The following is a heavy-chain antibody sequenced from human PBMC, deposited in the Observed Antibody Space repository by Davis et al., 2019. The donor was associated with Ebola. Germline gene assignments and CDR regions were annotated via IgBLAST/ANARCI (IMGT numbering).Heavy chain of an antibody. CDR2: IYYSGST. D-gene: IGHD3-10*01. CDR3: ARDSGRGWFDP. J-gene: IGHJ5*02. CDR1: GGSFSGYY. V-gene: IGHV4-59*01. Sequence: MPGGSLRLSCAVYGGSFSGYYWSWIRQPPGKGLEWIGYIYYSGSTNYNPALKIRVTIAVDTSKNQFSLKLSSVTAADTAVYYCARDSGRGWFDPWGQETLVTVSS.